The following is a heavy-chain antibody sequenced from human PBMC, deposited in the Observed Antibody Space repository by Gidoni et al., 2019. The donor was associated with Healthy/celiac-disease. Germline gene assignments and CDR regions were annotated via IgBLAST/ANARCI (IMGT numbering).Heavy chain of an antibody. CDR3: AKPPYGSGSFAPFDI. J-gene: IGHJ3*02. V-gene: IGHV3-23*01. D-gene: IGHD3-10*01. CDR1: GFPFRRYA. Sequence: EVQLLESGGGLVQPGGSLRPPCPASGFPFRRYAMSWVRQAPGQGLEWVSAISGSGGSTYYADSVKGRFTISRDNSKNTLYLQMNNLRAEDTAVYYCAKPPYGSGSFAPFDIWGQGTMVTVSS. CDR2: ISGSGGST.